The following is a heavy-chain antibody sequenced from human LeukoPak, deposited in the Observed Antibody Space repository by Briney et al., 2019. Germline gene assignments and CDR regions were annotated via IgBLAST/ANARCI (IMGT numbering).Heavy chain of an antibody. D-gene: IGHD2-2*02. J-gene: IGHJ4*02. CDR1: GFTFSSYG. Sequence: PGGSLRLSCAASGFTFSSYGMHWVRQAPGKGLEWVAFIRYDGSNKYYADSVKGRFTISRDNAKNSLYLQMNSLRAEDAAVYYCARDRGPRGYCSSTSCYTGYFDYWGQGTLVTVSS. CDR2: IRYDGSNK. CDR3: ARDRGPRGYCSSTSCYTGYFDY. V-gene: IGHV3-30*02.